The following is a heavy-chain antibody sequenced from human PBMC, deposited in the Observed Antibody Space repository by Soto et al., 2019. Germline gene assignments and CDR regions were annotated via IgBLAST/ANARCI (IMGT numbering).Heavy chain of an antibody. D-gene: IGHD3-3*01. CDR3: AKGEWLDF. V-gene: IGHV3-23*01. CDR2: IRGSDGTT. CDR1: GFSFSTFD. Sequence: GGSLRLSCEASGFSFSTFDMSWVRQAPGKGLQCVSFIRGSDGTTYYADSVRGRFTISRDNSRNTLYLQMNSLRADDTALYYCAKGEWLDFWGRGTLVNVSS. J-gene: IGHJ4*02.